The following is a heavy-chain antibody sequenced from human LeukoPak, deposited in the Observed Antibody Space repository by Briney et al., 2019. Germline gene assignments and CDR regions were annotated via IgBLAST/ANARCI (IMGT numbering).Heavy chain of an antibody. D-gene: IGHD6-19*01. V-gene: IGHV3-23*01. Sequence: GESLRLSCVVSGFTLSSYAMSWVRRAPGKGLEWVSSFNGRGGYTFYADSVKGRFTLSSDNSKNSLYLQMNSLRAEDTAVYYCARGDSSGWNYYYYYMDVWGKGTTVTVSS. J-gene: IGHJ6*03. CDR1: GFTLSSYA. CDR2: FNGRGGYT. CDR3: ARGDSSGWNYYYYYMDV.